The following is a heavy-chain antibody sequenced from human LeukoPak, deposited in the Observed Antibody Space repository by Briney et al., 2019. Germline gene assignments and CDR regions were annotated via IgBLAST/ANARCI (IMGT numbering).Heavy chain of an antibody. J-gene: IGHJ4*02. CDR2: ISAYNGNT. Sequence: ASVKVSCKASGYTFTSYGISWVRQAPGQGLEWMGWISAYNGNTNYAQKLQGRVTMTTDTSASTAYMELRSLRSDDTAVYYCARESLKGDYIYYFDYWGQGTLVTISS. V-gene: IGHV1-18*01. D-gene: IGHD4-17*01. CDR3: ARESLKGDYIYYFDY. CDR1: GYTFTSYG.